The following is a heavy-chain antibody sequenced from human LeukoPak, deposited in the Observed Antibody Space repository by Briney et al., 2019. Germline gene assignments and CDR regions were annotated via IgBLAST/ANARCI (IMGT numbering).Heavy chain of an antibody. V-gene: IGHV3-48*01. CDR3: ARDLKAYSSSGGVDY. CDR1: GFTFSSYS. Sequence: GGSLRLSCAASGFTFSSYSMNWVRQGPGKGLEWISYISSSSTTTHYADSVKGRFTISRDSARSSLYLQMNNLTAEDTAVYYCARDLKAYSSSGGVDYWGQGTLVTVSS. CDR2: ISSSSTTT. J-gene: IGHJ4*02. D-gene: IGHD6-13*01.